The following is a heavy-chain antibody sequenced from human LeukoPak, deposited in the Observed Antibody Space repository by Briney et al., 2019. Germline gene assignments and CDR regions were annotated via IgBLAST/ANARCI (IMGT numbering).Heavy chain of an antibody. CDR1: GYTFTSYG. Sequence: ASVKVSCKASGYTFTSYGISWVRQAPGQGLEWMGWISAYNGNTNYAQKLQGRVTMTTDTSTSTAYMELRSLRSDDTAVYHCARDAFDIIAVAGRSIDYWGQGTLVTVSS. CDR3: ARDAFDIIAVAGRSIDY. CDR2: ISAYNGNT. J-gene: IGHJ4*02. D-gene: IGHD6-19*01. V-gene: IGHV1-18*01.